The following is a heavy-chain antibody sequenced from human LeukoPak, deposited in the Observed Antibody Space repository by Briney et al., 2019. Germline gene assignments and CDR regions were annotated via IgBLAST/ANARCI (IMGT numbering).Heavy chain of an antibody. Sequence: SQTLSLTCAISVDSVSSNSATWNWIRQSPSRGLEWLGRTYYRSRWFNNYAVSVTSRITISADTSKNHFSLQLNSVTPDDTAAYYCARVLQGRGWFDPWSQGTLVTVSS. CDR2: TYYRSRWFN. D-gene: IGHD3-10*01. J-gene: IGHJ5*02. CDR1: VDSVSSNSAT. CDR3: ARVLQGRGWFDP. V-gene: IGHV6-1*01.